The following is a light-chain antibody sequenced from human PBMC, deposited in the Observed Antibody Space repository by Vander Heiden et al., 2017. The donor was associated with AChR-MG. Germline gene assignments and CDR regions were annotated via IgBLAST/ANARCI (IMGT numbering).Light chain of an antibody. J-gene: IGLJ2*01. CDR2: EVS. CDR1: SSDVAGYNY. V-gene: IGLV2-8*02. Sequence: QSALTHPPSASRSPGQSLTISCTGTSSDVAGYNYVSWYQQHAGKAPKLMIYEVSKRPSGVPDRFSGSKSGNTASRTVSGLQAEDEADYYCSSYAGSNNVVFGGGTKLTGL. CDR3: SSYAGSNNVV.